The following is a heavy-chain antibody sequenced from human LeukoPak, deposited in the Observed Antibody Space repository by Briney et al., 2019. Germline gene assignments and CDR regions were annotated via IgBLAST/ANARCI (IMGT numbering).Heavy chain of an antibody. CDR3: ARGPLDYYDSSGYNDY. J-gene: IGHJ4*02. Sequence: GASVKVSCKASGYTFTSYGISWVRQAPGQGLEWMGWISAYNGNTNYAQKLQGRVTMTTDTSTSTAYMELRSLRSDDTAVCYCARGPLDYYDSSGYNDYWGQGTLVTVSS. CDR1: GYTFTSYG. D-gene: IGHD3-22*01. CDR2: ISAYNGNT. V-gene: IGHV1-18*01.